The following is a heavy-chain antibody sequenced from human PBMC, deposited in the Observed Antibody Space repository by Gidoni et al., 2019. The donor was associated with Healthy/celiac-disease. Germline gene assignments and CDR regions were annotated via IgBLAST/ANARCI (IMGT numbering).Heavy chain of an antibody. Sequence: EVQLVESGGGLVQPGGSLRPSCAASGFTFSSYSMNWVRQAPGKGLEWVSYISSSSSTIYYADSVKGRFTISRDNTKNSLYLQMNSLRAEDTAVYYCARDPPYCGGDCYSYYYFDYWGQGTLVTVSS. D-gene: IGHD2-21*02. J-gene: IGHJ4*02. V-gene: IGHV3-48*04. CDR3: ARDPPYCGGDCYSYYYFDY. CDR1: GFTFSSYS. CDR2: ISSSSSTI.